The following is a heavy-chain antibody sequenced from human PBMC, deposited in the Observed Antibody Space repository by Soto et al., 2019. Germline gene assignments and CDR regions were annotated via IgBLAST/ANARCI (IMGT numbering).Heavy chain of an antibody. CDR3: ARSPSWETTVTPYYFDY. D-gene: IGHD4-4*01. J-gene: IGHJ4*02. CDR1: RYTFINYD. CDR2: MNPKSANT. V-gene: IGHV1-8*01. Sequence: QVQLVQSGAEVKKPGASVKVSCKASRYTFINYDINWVRQATGQGLEWMGWMNPKSANTGYAQNFQGRVTMTRNTSISTAYMELSSLRSEDTAVDYCARSPSWETTVTPYYFDYWGQGTLVTVSS.